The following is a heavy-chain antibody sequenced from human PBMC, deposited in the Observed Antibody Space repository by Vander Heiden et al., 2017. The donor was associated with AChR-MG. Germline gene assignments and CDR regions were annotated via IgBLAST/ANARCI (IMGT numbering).Heavy chain of an antibody. CDR3: ARPIRPYFDSSDSDF. D-gene: IGHD3-22*01. Sequence: EVQLVESGGGLVKPGGSLRLSCAASGFPFSNYSMNWVRQAPGKGLEWVSSISSMSSYIYYADSVKGRFTISRDNAKNSLYLQMNSLRAEDTAVYYCARPIRPYFDSSDSDFWGQGTLVTVSS. V-gene: IGHV3-21*01. CDR1: GFPFSNYS. CDR2: ISSMSSYI. J-gene: IGHJ4*02.